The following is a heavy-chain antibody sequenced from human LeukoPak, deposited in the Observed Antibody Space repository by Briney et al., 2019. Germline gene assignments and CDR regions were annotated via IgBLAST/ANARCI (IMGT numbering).Heavy chain of an antibody. CDR1: GYSFTSYW. CDR2: IYPGDSDT. Sequence: GESLKISCKSSGYSFTSYWIGWVRQMPGKGLEWMGIIYPGDSDTRYSPSFQGQVTISADKSISTAYLQWSSLKASDTAMYYCARHDILGYCSGGSCPGAYYYYGMDVWGQGTTVTVSS. CDR3: ARHDILGYCSGGSCPGAYYYYGMDV. V-gene: IGHV5-51*01. D-gene: IGHD2-15*01. J-gene: IGHJ6*02.